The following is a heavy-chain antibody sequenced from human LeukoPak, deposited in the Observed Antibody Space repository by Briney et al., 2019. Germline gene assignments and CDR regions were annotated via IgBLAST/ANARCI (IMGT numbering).Heavy chain of an antibody. D-gene: IGHD1-26*01. CDR1: GFTFSSYG. V-gene: IGHV3-33*01. CDR2: IWYDGSNK. J-gene: IGHJ4*02. Sequence: PGTSLRLSCAASGFTFSSYGMHWVRQAPGKGLEWVAVIWYDGSNKYYADSVKGRFTISRDNSKNTLYLQMNSLRAEDTAVYYCARDSGSFSLLKYYFDYWGQGTLVTVSS. CDR3: ARDSGSFSLLKYYFDY.